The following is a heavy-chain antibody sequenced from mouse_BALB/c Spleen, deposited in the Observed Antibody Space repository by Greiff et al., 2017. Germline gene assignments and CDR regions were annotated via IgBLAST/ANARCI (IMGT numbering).Heavy chain of an antibody. V-gene: IGHV5-12-2*01. CDR3: ARQSGTSDAMDY. Sequence: EVNVVESGGGLVQPGGSLKLSCAASGFTFSSYTMSWVRQTPEKRLEWVAYISNGGGSTYYPDTVKGRFTISRDNAKNTLYLQMSSLKSEDTAMYYCARQSGTSDAMDYWGQGTSVTVSS. J-gene: IGHJ4*01. D-gene: IGHD4-1*01. CDR1: GFTFSSYT. CDR2: ISNGGGST.